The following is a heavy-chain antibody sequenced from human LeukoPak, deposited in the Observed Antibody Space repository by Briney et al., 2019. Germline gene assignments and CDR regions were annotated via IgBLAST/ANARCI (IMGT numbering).Heavy chain of an antibody. CDR2: ISGNGGSA. CDR3: ARDFPYYYDSSGYYIW. V-gene: IGHV3-23*01. CDR1: GFTFSSYA. J-gene: IGHJ4*02. D-gene: IGHD3-22*01. Sequence: PGGSLRLSCAASGFTFSSYAMSWVRQAPGKGLEWVSAISGNGGSAFYADSVKGRFTISRDNSKNTLYLQMNSLRAEDTAVYYCARDFPYYYDSSGYYIWWGQGTLVTVSS.